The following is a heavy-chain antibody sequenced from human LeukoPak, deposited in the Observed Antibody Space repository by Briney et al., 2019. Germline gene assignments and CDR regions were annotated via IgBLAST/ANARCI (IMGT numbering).Heavy chain of an antibody. CDR3: ARGRYYDSSGPDYFDY. D-gene: IGHD3-22*01. CDR1: GGSFSGYY. V-gene: IGHV4-34*01. J-gene: IGHJ4*02. Sequence: SETLSLTCAVYGGSFSGYYWSWIRQPPGKGLEWIGEINHSGSTNYNPSLTSRVTISVDTSKNQFSLKLSSVPAADTAVYYCARGRYYDSSGPDYFDYWGQGTLVTVSS. CDR2: INHSGST.